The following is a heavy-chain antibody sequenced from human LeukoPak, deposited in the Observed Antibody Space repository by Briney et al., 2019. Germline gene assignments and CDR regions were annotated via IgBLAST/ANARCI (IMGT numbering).Heavy chain of an antibody. Sequence: GGSLRLSCAASGFTFSSYSMNWVRQTPGKGLEWVSYISSSGSTIYYADSVKGRFTISRDNAKNSLYLQMNSLRAEDTAVYYCARVRVGYYDSSGYPDYWGQGTLVTVSS. CDR3: ARVRVGYYDSSGYPDY. CDR1: GFTFSSYS. J-gene: IGHJ4*02. D-gene: IGHD3-22*01. V-gene: IGHV3-48*04. CDR2: ISSSGSTI.